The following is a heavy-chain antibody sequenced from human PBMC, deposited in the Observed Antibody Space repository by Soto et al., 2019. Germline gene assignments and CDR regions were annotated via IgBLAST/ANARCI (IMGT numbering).Heavy chain of an antibody. CDR3: VRLLDPLKYFDWMSHDF. V-gene: IGHV4-39*02. J-gene: IGHJ4*02. Sequence: SETLSLTCTVSSDSISSSSYTWGWIRQPPGKGLEWIGSIYYSGSTYYNPSLNSRVTISVDTSKNHFSLKLTSVTAADTAVYYCVRLLDPLKYFDWMSHDFWGQGTQVTAPQ. D-gene: IGHD3-9*01. CDR2: IYYSGST. CDR1: SDSISSSSYT.